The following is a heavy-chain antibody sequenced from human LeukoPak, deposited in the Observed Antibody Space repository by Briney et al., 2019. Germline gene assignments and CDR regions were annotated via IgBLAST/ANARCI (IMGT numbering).Heavy chain of an antibody. Sequence: GGSLRLSCAASGFTFSSYGMHWVRQAPGKGLEWVAFIRYDGSNKYYADSVKGRFTISRDNSKNTLYLQMNSLRAEDTAVYYCARDLYEVTEPLVDYWGQGTLVTVSS. CDR1: GFTFSSYG. V-gene: IGHV3-30*02. D-gene: IGHD2-21*02. CDR3: ARDLYEVTEPLVDY. J-gene: IGHJ4*02. CDR2: IRYDGSNK.